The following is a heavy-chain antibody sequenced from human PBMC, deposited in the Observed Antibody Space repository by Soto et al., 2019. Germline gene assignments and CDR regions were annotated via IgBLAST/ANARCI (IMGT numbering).Heavy chain of an antibody. CDR3: ARERVGVLLWFGELRGYGMDV. CDR1: GYTFTSYA. CDR2: INAGNGNT. J-gene: IGHJ6*02. Sequence: ASVKVSCKASGYTFTSYAMHWVRQAPGQRLEWMGWINAGNGNTKYSQKFQGRVTITRDTSASTAYMELSSLRSEDTAVYYCARERVGVLLWFGELRGYGMDVWGQGTTVTVSS. V-gene: IGHV1-3*01. D-gene: IGHD3-10*01.